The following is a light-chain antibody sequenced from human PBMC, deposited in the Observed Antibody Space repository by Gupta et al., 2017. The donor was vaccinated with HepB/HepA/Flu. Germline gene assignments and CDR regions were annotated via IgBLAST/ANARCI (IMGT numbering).Light chain of an antibody. Sequence: DIEMTESPSTRSVSVGERVTLTCLASQSVSSWLAWYQQKPGKATEIVIYKAFSVKSGVPLRFSGSGYGTDFTLTISSLQPDDFASYYCQQYNSYSVTFGQGTRVEIK. CDR1: QSVSSW. J-gene: IGKJ5*01. CDR2: KAF. CDR3: QQYNSYSVT. V-gene: IGKV1-5*03.